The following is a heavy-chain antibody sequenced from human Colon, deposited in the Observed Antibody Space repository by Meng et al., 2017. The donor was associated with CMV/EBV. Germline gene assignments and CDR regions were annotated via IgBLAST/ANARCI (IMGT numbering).Heavy chain of an antibody. CDR1: GFTLSTYW. D-gene: IGHD2-2*01. CDR3: AREDSSPMRAEYFRH. Sequence: EGPLVGSGGGLVLPGGSLRLSCAASGFTLSTYWMQCVRQAPGKGLVWVGRINGEGETTAYADSVKGRFTISKDNAQNTVYLQMSGLRDEDKAVYYCAREDSSPMRAEYFRHWGQGALVTVSS. J-gene: IGHJ1*01. V-gene: IGHV3-74*01. CDR2: INGEGETT.